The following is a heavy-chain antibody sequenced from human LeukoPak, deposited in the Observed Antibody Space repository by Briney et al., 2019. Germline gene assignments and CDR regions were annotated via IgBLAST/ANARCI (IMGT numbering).Heavy chain of an antibody. CDR3: ARGLRREVLLWFGESANADY. D-gene: IGHD3-10*01. CDR1: GYTFTSYD. V-gene: IGHV1-8*01. J-gene: IGHJ4*02. Sequence: ASVTVSCKASGYTFTSYDINWVRQATGQGLEWMGWMNPNSGNTGYAQKFQGRVTMTRNTSISTAYMELSSLRSEDTAVYYCARGLRREVLLWFGESANADYWGQGTLVTVSS. CDR2: MNPNSGNT.